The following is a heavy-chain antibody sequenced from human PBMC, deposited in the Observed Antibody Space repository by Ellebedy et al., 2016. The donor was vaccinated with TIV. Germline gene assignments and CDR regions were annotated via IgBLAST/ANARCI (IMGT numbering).Heavy chain of an antibody. J-gene: IGHJ4*02. D-gene: IGHD3-10*01. V-gene: IGHV3-53*01. CDR2: FYSGGST. Sequence: GESLKISCAASGFTVSSNYMSWVRQAPGKGLEWVSVFYSGGSTYYADSVKGRFTISRDNAKNTLYLQMNSLRAEDTAVYYCASRGVAVQGADYWGQGTLVTVSS. CDR3: ASRGVAVQGADY. CDR1: GFTVSSNY.